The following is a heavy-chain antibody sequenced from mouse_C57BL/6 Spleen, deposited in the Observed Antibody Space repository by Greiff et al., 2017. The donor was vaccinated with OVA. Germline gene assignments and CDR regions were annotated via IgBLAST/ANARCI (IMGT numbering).Heavy chain of an antibody. D-gene: IGHD2-4*01. V-gene: IGHV1-26*01. J-gene: IGHJ4*01. CDR1: GYTFTDYY. Sequence: VQLQQSGPELVKPGASVKISCKASGYTFTDYYMNWVKQSHGKSLEWIGDINPNNGGTSYNQKFKGKATLTVDKSSSTAYMELRSLTSEDSAVYYCARGEGDDYDEDYYAMDYWGQGTSVTVSS. CDR3: ARGEGDDYDEDYYAMDY. CDR2: INPNNGGT.